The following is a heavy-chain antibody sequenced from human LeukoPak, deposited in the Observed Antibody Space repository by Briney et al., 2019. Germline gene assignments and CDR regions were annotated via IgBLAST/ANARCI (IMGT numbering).Heavy chain of an antibody. J-gene: IGHJ4*02. Sequence: GGSLRLSCAVSGFIVSDDYMNWVRQAPGKGLEWFSVMYRGASGTTYYADSVKGRFTISRDKSKNMIYLQMSSLRAEDTAVYYCARGTYFYEDSGFYFDSWGLGTLLTVSS. CDR2: MYRGASGTT. V-gene: IGHV3-53*01. D-gene: IGHD1-26*01. CDR3: ARGTYFYEDSGFYFDS. CDR1: GFIVSDDY.